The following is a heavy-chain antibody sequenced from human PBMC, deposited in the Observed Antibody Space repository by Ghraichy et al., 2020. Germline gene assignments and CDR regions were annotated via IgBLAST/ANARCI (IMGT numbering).Heavy chain of an antibody. J-gene: IGHJ5*01. CDR2: IYYSGNT. CDR3: ARLEGGRAVARGGNWFDS. CDR1: GGSISNYY. V-gene: IGHV4-59*01. D-gene: IGHD3-10*01. Sequence: SETLSLTCTVSGGSISNYYWSWIRQPPGKGLEWIGNIYYSGNTNYNPSLKSRVTISVDTSRNQLSLKLSSVTAADTALYYCARLEGGRAVARGGNWFDSSGEGTLVTFSS.